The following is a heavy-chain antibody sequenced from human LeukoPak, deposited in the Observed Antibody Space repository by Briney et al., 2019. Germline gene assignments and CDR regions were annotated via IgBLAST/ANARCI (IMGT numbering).Heavy chain of an antibody. D-gene: IGHD3-16*01. CDR3: ARDPGGRYRRDGGENFDY. Sequence: PGGSLRLSCAASGFTFSSYSMNWVRQAPGKGLEWVSSISSSSSYIYYADSVKGRFTISRDNAKNSLYLQMNSLRAEDTAVYYCARDPGGRYRRDGGENFDYWGQGTLVTASS. CDR1: GFTFSSYS. CDR2: ISSSSSYI. V-gene: IGHV3-21*01. J-gene: IGHJ4*02.